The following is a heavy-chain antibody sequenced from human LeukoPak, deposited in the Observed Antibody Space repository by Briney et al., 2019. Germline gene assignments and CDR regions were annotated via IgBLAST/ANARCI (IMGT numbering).Heavy chain of an antibody. D-gene: IGHD3-10*01. CDR3: ARPTFYGSGSSPFDY. Sequence: GESLKISCKGSGYGFTSYWIGWVRQMPGKGLEWMGIIYPGDSDTRYSPSFQGQVTISADKSISTAYLQWSSLKASDTAMYYCARPTFYGSGSSPFDYWGQGTLVTVSS. CDR2: IYPGDSDT. CDR1: GYGFTSYW. J-gene: IGHJ4*02. V-gene: IGHV5-51*01.